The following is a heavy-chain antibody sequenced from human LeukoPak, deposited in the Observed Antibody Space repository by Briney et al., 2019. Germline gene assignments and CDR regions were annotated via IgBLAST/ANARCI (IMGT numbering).Heavy chain of an antibody. CDR1: GGSISSYY. Sequence: SETLSLTRNVPGGSISSYYWSWIRQPPAKGLEWIGYIYYSGSTNYNPSLKSRVTISVDTSKNQFSLKLTSVTAADTAVYYCARMGPPLRGVRYYYYMDVWGKGTTVTVSS. CDR2: IYYSGST. CDR3: ARMGPPLRGVRYYYYMDV. V-gene: IGHV4-59*01. D-gene: IGHD3-10*01. J-gene: IGHJ6*03.